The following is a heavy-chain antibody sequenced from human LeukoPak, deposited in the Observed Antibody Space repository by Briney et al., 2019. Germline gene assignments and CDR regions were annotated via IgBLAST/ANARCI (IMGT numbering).Heavy chain of an antibody. Sequence: SETLSLTCTVSGGSISTSNYYWGWVRQPPGKGLEWFGNSFYSGSTYYSPSLKSRVTITVDTSKNQFSLKLSSVTAADTAVYYCARAGRGGSGRYEDPPQYYYYYMDVWGKGTTVTVSS. CDR3: ARAGRGGSGRYEDPPQYYYYYMDV. V-gene: IGHV4-39*07. J-gene: IGHJ6*03. CDR1: GGSISTSNYY. CDR2: SFYSGST. D-gene: IGHD3-10*01.